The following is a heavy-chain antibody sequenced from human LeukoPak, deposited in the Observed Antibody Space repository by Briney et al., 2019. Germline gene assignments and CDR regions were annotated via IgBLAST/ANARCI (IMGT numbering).Heavy chain of an antibody. J-gene: IGHJ6*02. V-gene: IGHV4-59*01. D-gene: IGHD6-6*01. Sequence: SETLSLACTVPGGSISSYHWSWIRQPPGKGLEYIGYIYNSGSTNYKPSLKSRVTISIATSKNQLSLKLSSVTTADTAVYYCARRGAARPGGSYSMDVWGQGTTVTVSS. CDR3: ARRGAARPGGSYSMDV. CDR1: GGSISSYH. CDR2: IYNSGST.